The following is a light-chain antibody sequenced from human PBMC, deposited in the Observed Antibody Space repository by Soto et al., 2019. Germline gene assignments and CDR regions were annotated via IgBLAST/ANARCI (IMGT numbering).Light chain of an antibody. CDR2: DAS. V-gene: IGKV1-5*01. J-gene: IGKJ1*01. Sequence: DIQMTQSPSSLSASVGDRVTITCRASQSISSYLNWYQQKPGKAPKLLIYDASSLQSGVPSRFSGSGSGTEFTLTISSLQPDDFATYYCQQYNNYSNNFGQGTKVDIK. CDR1: QSISSY. CDR3: QQYNNYSNN.